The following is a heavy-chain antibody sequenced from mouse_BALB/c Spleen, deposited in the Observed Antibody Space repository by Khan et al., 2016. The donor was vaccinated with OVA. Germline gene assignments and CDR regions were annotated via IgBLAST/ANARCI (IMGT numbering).Heavy chain of an antibody. CDR3: SRSGYGFGAY. CDR2: INPGSGGT. V-gene: IGHV1-54*01. D-gene: IGHD1-2*01. CDR1: GYAFTDYL. Sequence: VQLQESGAELVRPGTSVKVSCKASGYAFTDYLIEWLKQRPGQGLEWIGVINPGSGGTHYNEEFMDRATLTADKSSSTAYMQLSSLTSDDSAVFFCSRSGYGFGAYWEPGTLVTVSA. J-gene: IGHJ3*01.